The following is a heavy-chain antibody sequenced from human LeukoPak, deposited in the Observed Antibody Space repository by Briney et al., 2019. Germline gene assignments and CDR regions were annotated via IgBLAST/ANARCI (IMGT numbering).Heavy chain of an antibody. D-gene: IGHD6-19*01. CDR2: ISGSGGST. CDR3: AKDSGWSPYWYFDL. V-gene: IGHV3-23*01. CDR1: GFTFSSYA. J-gene: IGHJ2*01. Sequence: GGSLRLSCAASGFTFSSYAMSWVRQAPGKGLEWVSSISGSGGSTSYADSVKGRFTISRDNSKNTLYLQMNSLRAEDTAVYYCAKDSGWSPYWYFDLWGRGTLVTVSS.